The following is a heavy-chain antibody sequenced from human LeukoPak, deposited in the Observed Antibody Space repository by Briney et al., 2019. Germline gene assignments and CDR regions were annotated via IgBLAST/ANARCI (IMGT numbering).Heavy chain of an antibody. CDR1: GYTFTGYY. J-gene: IGHJ3*01. Sequence: ASVKVSCKAPGYTFTGYYMQWVRQAPGQGLEWMGRINPNTGGTNSAQKFQGRVTMTRDTSITTAYMELSRLRSDDTAVYYCARVGDGLNDAFDVWGQGTLVTVSS. CDR3: ARVGDGLNDAFDV. V-gene: IGHV1-2*06. D-gene: IGHD5-24*01. CDR2: INPNTGGT.